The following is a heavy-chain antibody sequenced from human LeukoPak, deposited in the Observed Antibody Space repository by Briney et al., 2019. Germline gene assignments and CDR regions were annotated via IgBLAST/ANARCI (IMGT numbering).Heavy chain of an antibody. J-gene: IGHJ6*03. CDR2: IYTSGST. CDR1: GGSISSGSYY. CDR3: ARVAHYYYMDV. V-gene: IGHV4-61*02. Sequence: PSETLSLTCTVSGGSISSGSYYWSWIRQPAGKGLEWIGRIYTSGSTNYNPSLKSRVTISVDTSKNQFSLKLSSVTAADTAVYYCARVAHYYYMDVWGKGTTVTVSS.